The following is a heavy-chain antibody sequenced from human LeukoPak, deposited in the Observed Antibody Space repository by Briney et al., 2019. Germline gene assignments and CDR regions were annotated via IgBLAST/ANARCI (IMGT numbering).Heavy chain of an antibody. Sequence: GGSLRLSCAASGFTFSSYEMNWVRQAPGKGLEWVAFIRYDGSNKYYADSVKGRFTISRDNSKNTLYLQMNSLRAEDTAVYYCAKDRCSNGIGCYYYYMDVWGKGTTVTISS. CDR2: IRYDGSNK. CDR3: AKDRCSNGIGCYYYYMDV. CDR1: GFTFSSYE. V-gene: IGHV3-30*02. J-gene: IGHJ6*03. D-gene: IGHD2-8*01.